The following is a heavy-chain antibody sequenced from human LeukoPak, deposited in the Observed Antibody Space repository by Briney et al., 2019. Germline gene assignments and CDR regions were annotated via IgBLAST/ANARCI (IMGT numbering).Heavy chain of an antibody. CDR2: IYYSGST. J-gene: IGHJ3*02. CDR3: ARTPTSPGIAAAGAFDI. Sequence: SETLSLTCTVSGGSISSSSYYWGWIRQPPGKGLEWIGSIYYSGSTYYNPSLKSRVTISVDTSKNQFSLKLSSVTAADTAVYYCARTPTSPGIAAAGAFDIWGQGTMVTVSS. V-gene: IGHV4-39*01. CDR1: GGSISSSSYY. D-gene: IGHD6-13*01.